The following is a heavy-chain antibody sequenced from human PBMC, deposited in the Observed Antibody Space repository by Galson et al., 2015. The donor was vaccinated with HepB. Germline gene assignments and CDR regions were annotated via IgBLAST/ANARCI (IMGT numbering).Heavy chain of an antibody. CDR3: ATGYTLSYDSSGYYYRY. V-gene: IGHV1-24*01. J-gene: IGHJ4*02. D-gene: IGHD3-22*01. CDR1: GYTLTELS. CDR2: FDPEDGET. Sequence: SVKVSCKVSGYTLTELSMHWVRQAPGKGLEWMGGFDPEDGETIYAQKFQGRVTMTEDTSTDTAYMELSSLRSEDTAVYYCATGYTLSYDSSGYYYRYWGQGTLVTVSS.